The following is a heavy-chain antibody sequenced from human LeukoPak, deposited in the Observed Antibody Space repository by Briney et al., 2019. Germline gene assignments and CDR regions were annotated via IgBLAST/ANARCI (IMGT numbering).Heavy chain of an antibody. D-gene: IGHD5-12*01. CDR1: GGSISSSSYY. V-gene: IGHV4-61*05. J-gene: IGHJ6*02. CDR2: IYNSVTT. Sequence: SETLSLTCTVSGGSISSSSYYWGWIRQPPGKGLEWIGYIYNSVTTNYNPSLTSRVTISVDTSKNQFSLKLSSVTAADTAVYYCARVPAFHSGYDLSYYYYGMDVWGQGTTVTVSS. CDR3: ARVPAFHSGYDLSYYYYGMDV.